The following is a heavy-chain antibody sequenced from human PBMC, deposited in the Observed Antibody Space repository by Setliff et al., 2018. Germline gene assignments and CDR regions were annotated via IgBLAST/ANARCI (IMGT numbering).Heavy chain of an antibody. CDR3: ARDRQYCSSTSCYTSYFYYYAMDI. CDR2: INHSGST. Sequence: PSETLSLTCAVSGYSISSGYYWGWIRQPPGRGLEWIGEINHSGSTNYNPSLKSRVTISLDTSTNQVSLKLSSVTAADTAVYYCARDRQYCSSTSCYTSYFYYYAMDIWGQGTTVTVLL. D-gene: IGHD2-2*02. J-gene: IGHJ6*02. CDR1: GYSISSGYY. V-gene: IGHV4-38-2*02.